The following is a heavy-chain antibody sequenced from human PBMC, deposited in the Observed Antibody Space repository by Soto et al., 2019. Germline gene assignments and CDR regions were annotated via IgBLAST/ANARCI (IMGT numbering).Heavy chain of an antibody. CDR2: IWYDGSNK. CDR1: GFSFSTFG. D-gene: IGHD5-18*01. Sequence: PGGSLRLSCTASGFSFSTFGMHWVRQAPGKGLEWVAVIWYDGSNKYYADSVKGRFTVSRDNSKNTLYLQMNNLRAEDTAVYYCARSPAGYSYGYGADYWGQGTLVTVSS. CDR3: ARSPAGYSYGYGADY. J-gene: IGHJ4*02. V-gene: IGHV3-33*01.